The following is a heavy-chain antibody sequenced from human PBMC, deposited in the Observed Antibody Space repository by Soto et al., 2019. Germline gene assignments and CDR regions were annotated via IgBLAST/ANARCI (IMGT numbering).Heavy chain of an antibody. J-gene: IGHJ4*02. V-gene: IGHV3-11*01. CDR1: WFTLCYHY. Sequence: GFLGPSCSASWFTLCYHYIHWIPPGPGKGMERNSYISGNGEVIQYAASARGRFTISRDNAKNSLYLQMNSLRAEDTAIYYCARHIYALGYCASISCYPGFDYWGQGTLVTVSS. D-gene: IGHD2-2*01. CDR2: ISGNGEVI. CDR3: ARHIYALGYCASISCYPGFDY.